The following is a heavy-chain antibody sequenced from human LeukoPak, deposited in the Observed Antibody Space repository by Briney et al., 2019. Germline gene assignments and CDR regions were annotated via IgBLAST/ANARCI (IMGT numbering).Heavy chain of an antibody. CDR3: AREAEDAFDI. CDR2: ISSRGTTI. Sequence: GGSLRLSCAASGFTFGSYEMNWVRQAPGKGLEWVSYISSRGTTIYYADSVKGRFTISRDNAKISLYLQMNSLRAEDTAVYYCAREAEDAFDIWGQGTMVTVSS. J-gene: IGHJ3*02. D-gene: IGHD2-15*01. CDR1: GFTFGSYE. V-gene: IGHV3-48*03.